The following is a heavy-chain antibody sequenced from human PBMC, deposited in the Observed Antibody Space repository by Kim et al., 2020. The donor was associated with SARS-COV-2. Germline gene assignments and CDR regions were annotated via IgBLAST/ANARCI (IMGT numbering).Heavy chain of an antibody. D-gene: IGHD3-3*01. J-gene: IGHJ4*02. CDR3: SREDF. Sequence: ASVKVSCWTSGYTFTAYYLHWVRQAPGQGLEWVAWIHPDSGATTYAQSFQGRVTVTRDTSISTTYMELSGLTSDDTAVYYCSREDFWGPGTPVTVSS. CDR2: IHPDSGAT. V-gene: IGHV1-2*02. CDR1: GYTFTAYY.